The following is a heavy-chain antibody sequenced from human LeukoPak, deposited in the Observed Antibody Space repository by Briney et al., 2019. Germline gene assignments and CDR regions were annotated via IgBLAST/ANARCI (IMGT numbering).Heavy chain of an antibody. CDR3: AKWGDYDVLTGYYVSDY. CDR2: ITGSGGNT. CDR1: GFTFSNYA. Sequence: QPGASLRLSCAASGFTFSNYAMSWVRQAPGKGLKWVSAITGSGGNTYYADSEKGRFTISRDNSKNTVFLQMNSLRAEDTAVYYCAKWGDYDVLTGYYVSDYWGQGTLVTVSS. J-gene: IGHJ4*02. D-gene: IGHD3-9*01. V-gene: IGHV3-23*01.